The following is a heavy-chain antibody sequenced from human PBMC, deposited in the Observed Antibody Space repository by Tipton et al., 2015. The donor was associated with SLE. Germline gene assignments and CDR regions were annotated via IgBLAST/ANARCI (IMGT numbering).Heavy chain of an antibody. V-gene: IGHV1-2*02. D-gene: IGHD3-10*01. Sequence: QLVQSGAEVKKPGASVKVSCKASGYTFTGYYMHWVRQAPGQGLEWMGWINPNSGGTNYAQKFQGRVTMTTDTSTSTAYMELRSLRSDDTAVYYCARDPGYGSGSYYTHVPLDWGQGTLVTVSS. J-gene: IGHJ4*02. CDR3: ARDPGYGSGSYYTHVPLD. CDR2: INPNSGGT. CDR1: GYTFTGYY.